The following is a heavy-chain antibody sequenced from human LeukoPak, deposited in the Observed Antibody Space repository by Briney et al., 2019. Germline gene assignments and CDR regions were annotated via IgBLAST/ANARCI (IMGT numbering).Heavy chain of an antibody. J-gene: IGHJ4*02. Sequence: GGSLTLSCAASGFTFSTSWMALVRQAPGKGLEWVANTKPYGSHKYYVDSVRGRFTISRDNAKHSLHLQRNSLRAEDSAIYYCARSSAGFHHWGLGTLVTVSS. CDR2: TKPYGSHK. D-gene: IGHD6-25*01. CDR3: ARSSAGFHH. V-gene: IGHV3-7*01. CDR1: GFTFSTSW.